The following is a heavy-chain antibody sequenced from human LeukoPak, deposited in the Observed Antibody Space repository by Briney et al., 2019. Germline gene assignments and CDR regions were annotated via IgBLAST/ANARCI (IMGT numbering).Heavy chain of an antibody. CDR3: ARDRGPRTGFMVREAYDY. D-gene: IGHD3-10*01. J-gene: IGHJ4*02. Sequence: GGSLRLSCAASGNYWMHWVRQVPGKGLVWVSHINSDGSWTSYADSVKGRFSISRDNAKNTLYLQMSSLRAEDTAVYYCARDRGPRTGFMVREAYDYWGQGTLVTVSS. CDR2: INSDGSWT. CDR1: GNYW. V-gene: IGHV3-74*01.